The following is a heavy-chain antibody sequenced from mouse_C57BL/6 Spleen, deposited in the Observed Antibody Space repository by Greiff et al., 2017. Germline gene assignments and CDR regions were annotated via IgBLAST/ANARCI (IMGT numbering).Heavy chain of an antibody. CDR3: ARNYDYYDYFDY. CDR2: IWSGGST. V-gene: IGHV2-2*01. Sequence: VMLVESGPGLVQPSQSLSITCTVSGFSLTSYGVHWVRQSPGKGLEWLGVIWSGGSTDYNAAFISRLSISKDNSKSKVFFKMNSLQADDTAIYYCARNYDYYDYFDYWGQGTTLTVSS. D-gene: IGHD2-4*01. CDR1: GFSLTSYG. J-gene: IGHJ2*01.